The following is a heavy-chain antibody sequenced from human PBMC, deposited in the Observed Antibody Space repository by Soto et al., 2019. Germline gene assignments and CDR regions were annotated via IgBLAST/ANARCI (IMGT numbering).Heavy chain of an antibody. Sequence: ASVKVSCKASGYTFIGYYMHWVRQAPGQGLEWMGWINPNSGGTNYAQKFQGRVTMTRDTSISTAYMELSRLRSDDTAVYYCARDWVVVVPAASGGYYYYGMDVRGQGTTVTVSS. CDR3: ARDWVVVVPAASGGYYYYGMDV. V-gene: IGHV1-2*02. CDR1: GYTFIGYY. D-gene: IGHD2-2*01. CDR2: INPNSGGT. J-gene: IGHJ6*02.